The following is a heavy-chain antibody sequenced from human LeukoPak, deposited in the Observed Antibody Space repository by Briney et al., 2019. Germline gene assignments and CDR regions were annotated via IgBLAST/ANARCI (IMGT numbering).Heavy chain of an antibody. Sequence: ASVKVSCKASGYTFTSYDINWVRKATGQGLEWMGWMNPNSGNTGYAQKFQGRVTMTRNTSISTAYMELSSLRSEDTAVYYCARGWSYYYDSGSYAHAFDIWGQGTMVTVSS. V-gene: IGHV1-8*01. CDR2: MNPNSGNT. CDR1: GYTFTSYD. J-gene: IGHJ3*02. CDR3: ARGWSYYYDSGSYAHAFDI. D-gene: IGHD3-10*01.